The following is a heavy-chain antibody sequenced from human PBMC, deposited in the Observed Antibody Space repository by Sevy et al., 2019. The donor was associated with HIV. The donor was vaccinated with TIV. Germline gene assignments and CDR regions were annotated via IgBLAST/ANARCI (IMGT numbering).Heavy chain of an antibody. CDR1: GFTVSSNY. CDR2: IYSGGST. D-gene: IGHD3-10*01. CDR3: ARVPVAGGWYYYGMDV. V-gene: IGHV3-53*01. J-gene: IGHJ6*02. Sequence: GESLRLSCAASGFTVSSNYMSWVRQAPGKGLEWVSVIYSGGSTYYADSVKGRFTISRDNSKNTLYLQMNSLRAEDTAVYYCARVPVAGGWYYYGMDVWGQGTTVTVSS.